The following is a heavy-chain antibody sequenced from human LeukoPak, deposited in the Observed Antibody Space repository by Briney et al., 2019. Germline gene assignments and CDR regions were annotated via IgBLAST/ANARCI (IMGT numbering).Heavy chain of an antibody. D-gene: IGHD6-19*01. V-gene: IGHV4-30-4*08. CDR2: IYYSGST. CDR1: GGSISSGDYY. J-gene: IGHJ4*02. Sequence: SQTLFLTCTVSGGSISSGDYYWSWIRQPPGKGLEWIGYIYYSGSTYYNPSLKSRVTISVDTSKNQFSLKLSSVTAADTAVYYCARSSGWYYFDYWGQGTLVTVSS. CDR3: ARSSGWYYFDY.